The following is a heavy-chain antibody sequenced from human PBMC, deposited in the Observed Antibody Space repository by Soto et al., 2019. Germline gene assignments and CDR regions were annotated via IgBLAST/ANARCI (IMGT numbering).Heavy chain of an antibody. J-gene: IGHJ4*02. CDR3: ARVAAAGRGTDY. CDR1: GFTFDDYG. Sequence: GGSLRLSCAASGFTFDDYGMNWVRQAPGKGLEWVATITQDGSAEDYVDSVKGRFTISRDNSKNSLYLQMNTLRAEDRAVYYCARVAAAGRGTDYWGQGTLVTVSS. CDR2: ITQDGSAE. V-gene: IGHV3-7*04. D-gene: IGHD6-13*01.